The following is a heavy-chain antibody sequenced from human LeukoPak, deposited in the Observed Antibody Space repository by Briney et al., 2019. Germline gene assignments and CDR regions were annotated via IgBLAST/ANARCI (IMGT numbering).Heavy chain of an antibody. CDR3: ARDCSSTSCYYYYGMDV. V-gene: IGHV3-21*01. CDR1: GFTFSSYS. CDR2: ISSSSSYI. J-gene: IGHJ6*02. Sequence: GGSLRLSCAAPGFTFSSYSMNWVRQAPGKGLEWVSSISSSSSYIYYADSVEGQFTISRDNAKNSLYLQMNSLRAEDTAVYYCARDCSSTSCYYYYGMDVWGQGTTVTVSS. D-gene: IGHD2-2*01.